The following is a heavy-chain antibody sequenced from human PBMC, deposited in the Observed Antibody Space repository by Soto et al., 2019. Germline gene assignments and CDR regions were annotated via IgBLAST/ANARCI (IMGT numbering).Heavy chain of an antibody. V-gene: IGHV3-23*01. CDR3: AKTAPGITAPGRFFDH. CDR2: ITYDGGAT. Sequence: EVQLMESGGGLVEPGGSLRLSCAASGFAFSSYGMGWVRQAPGKGLEWVAYITYDGGATYYADSVRGRFTISRDNSKNTMYLQMNSLRAEDTAVYNCAKTAPGITAPGRFFDHWGQGTLVTVSS. J-gene: IGHJ4*02. D-gene: IGHD6-13*01. CDR1: GFAFSSYG.